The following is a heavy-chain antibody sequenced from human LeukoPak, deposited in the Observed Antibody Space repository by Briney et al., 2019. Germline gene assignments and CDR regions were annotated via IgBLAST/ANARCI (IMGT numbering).Heavy chain of an antibody. D-gene: IGHD6-6*01. V-gene: IGHV3-48*01. CDR3: ARDAEYSSSRFLDY. CDR1: GFTFSSYS. Sequence: SGGSLRLSCAASGFTFSSYSMNWVRQAPGKGLEWVSDISSRSNTIYYADSVKGRFTISRDNAKNSLYLQMNSLRAEDTAVYYCARDAEYSSSRFLDYWGQGTLVTVSS. CDR2: ISSRSNTI. J-gene: IGHJ4*02.